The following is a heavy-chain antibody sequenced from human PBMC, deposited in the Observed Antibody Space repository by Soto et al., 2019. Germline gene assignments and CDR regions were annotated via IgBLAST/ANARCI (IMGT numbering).Heavy chain of an antibody. Sequence: SETLSLTCTVSGGSISSSSYYWGWIRQPPGKGLEWIGSIYYSGSTYYNPSLKSRVTISVDTSKNQFSLKLSSVTAADTAVYYCARRDCSSTSSYTTGDYWGQGTLVPVSS. CDR1: GGSISSSSYY. D-gene: IGHD2-2*02. CDR3: ARRDCSSTSSYTTGDY. V-gene: IGHV4-39*01. J-gene: IGHJ4*02. CDR2: IYYSGST.